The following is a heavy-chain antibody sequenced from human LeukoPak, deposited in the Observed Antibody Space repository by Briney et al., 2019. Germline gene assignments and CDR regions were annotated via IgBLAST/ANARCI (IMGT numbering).Heavy chain of an antibody. D-gene: IGHD3-22*01. CDR2: ISSSGSTI. Sequence: GGSLRLSCAASGFTFSSYEMNWVRQAPGKGLEWVSYISSSGSTIYYADSVKGRFTISRDNAKNSLYLQMNSLRAEDTAVYYCARAVVQYYYDSSGYVDYWGQGTLVTVSS. V-gene: IGHV3-48*03. CDR1: GFTFSSYE. J-gene: IGHJ4*02. CDR3: ARAVVQYYYDSSGYVDY.